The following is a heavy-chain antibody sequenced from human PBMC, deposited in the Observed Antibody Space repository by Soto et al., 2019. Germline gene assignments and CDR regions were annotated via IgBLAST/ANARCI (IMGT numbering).Heavy chain of an antibody. V-gene: IGHV4-34*01. CDR2: INHSGST. J-gene: IGHJ5*02. CDR1: GGSFSGYY. D-gene: IGHD3-10*01. CDR3: ARGLMVRGVVPRAGGVWFDP. Sequence: QVQLQQWGAGLLKPSETLSLTCAVYGGSFSGYYWSWIRQPPGKGLEWIGEINHSGSTNYNPSLKSRVTISVDTSKTQFSLKLSSVTAADTAVYYCARGLMVRGVVPRAGGVWFDPWGQGTLVTVSS.